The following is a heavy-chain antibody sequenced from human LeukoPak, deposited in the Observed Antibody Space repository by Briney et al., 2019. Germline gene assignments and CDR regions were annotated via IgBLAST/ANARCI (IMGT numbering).Heavy chain of an antibody. V-gene: IGHV4-59*01. J-gene: IGHJ5*02. CDR2: IYYSGST. CDR1: GGSISGYY. D-gene: IGHD3-16*02. CDR3: ARVGYDYVWGSYRFPNWFDP. Sequence: PSETLSLTCTVSGGSISGYYWSWIRQPPGKGLEWIGYIYYSGSTNYNPSLKSRVTISVDTSKNQFSLKLSSVTAADTAVYYCARVGYDYVWGSYRFPNWFDPWGQGTLVTVSS.